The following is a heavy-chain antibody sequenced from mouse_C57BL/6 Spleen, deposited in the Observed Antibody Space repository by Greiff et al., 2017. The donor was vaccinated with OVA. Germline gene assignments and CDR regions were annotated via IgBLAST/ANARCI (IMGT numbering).Heavy chain of an antibody. J-gene: IGHJ4*01. V-gene: IGHV1-26*01. D-gene: IGHD3-2*02. CDR3: ARRGSGYSYAMDY. Sequence: EVQLQQSGPELVKPGASVKISCKASGYTFTDYYMNWVKQSHGKSLEWIGDINPNNGGTSYNQKFKGKATLTVDKSSSTAYMELRSLTSEDSAVYYCARRGSGYSYAMDYWGQGTSVTVSS. CDR2: INPNNGGT. CDR1: GYTFTDYY.